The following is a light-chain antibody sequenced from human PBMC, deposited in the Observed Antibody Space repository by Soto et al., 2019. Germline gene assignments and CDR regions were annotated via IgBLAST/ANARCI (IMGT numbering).Light chain of an antibody. Sequence: VLTQSPVTLSLSPGEKATLSCRASQDINTYLGWYQQKPGQPPRLLMYDASNRASGVPARFGGSGSGTDFTLTIDTLEPEDFAIYYCQHRYNWPLTFGAGTRVEIK. J-gene: IGKJ4*01. CDR1: QDINTY. CDR3: QHRYNWPLT. CDR2: DAS. V-gene: IGKV3-11*01.